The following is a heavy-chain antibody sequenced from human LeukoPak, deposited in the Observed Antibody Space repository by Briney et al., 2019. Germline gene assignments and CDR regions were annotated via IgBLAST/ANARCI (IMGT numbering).Heavy chain of an antibody. CDR3: AKDRGAHDYPDPFDY. Sequence: GGSLRLSCAVSGFTFSSYGMSWVCQAPGKGLEWVSAISGSGGSTYYADSVKGRFTISRDNSKNTVYLQMNSLRAEDTAVYYCAKDRGAHDYPDPFDYWGQGTLVTVSS. D-gene: IGHD4-11*01. CDR1: GFTFSSYG. V-gene: IGHV3-23*01. J-gene: IGHJ4*02. CDR2: ISGSGGST.